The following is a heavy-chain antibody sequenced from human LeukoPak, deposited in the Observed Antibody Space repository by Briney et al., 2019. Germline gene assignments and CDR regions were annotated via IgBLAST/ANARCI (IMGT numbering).Heavy chain of an antibody. CDR3: ARESSGSTDY. J-gene: IGHJ4*02. V-gene: IGHV3-48*03. CDR1: GFTFDDYV. Sequence: GGSLRLSCVASGFTFDDYVMNWVRQAPGKGLEWVSYISSSGSTIYYADSVKGRFTISRDNAKNSLYLQMNSLRAEDTAVYYCARESSGSTDYWGQGTLVTVSS. CDR2: ISSSGSTI. D-gene: IGHD1-26*01.